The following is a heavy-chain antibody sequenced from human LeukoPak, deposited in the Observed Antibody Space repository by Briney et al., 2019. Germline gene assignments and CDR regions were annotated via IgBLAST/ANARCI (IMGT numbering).Heavy chain of an antibody. D-gene: IGHD2-2*01. Sequence: GGSLRLSCTVAGFTFSDYPMAWVRQAPGKGLEWVSLISGSGDKTYSADSVEGRFTISRDNSKNTLHLQMNSPRAEDTAMYYCAKETKVGSSTIAYFQDWGKGTLVTVS. J-gene: IGHJ1*01. CDR2: ISGSGDKT. CDR1: GFTFSDYP. CDR3: AKETKVGSSTIAYFQD. V-gene: IGHV3-23*01.